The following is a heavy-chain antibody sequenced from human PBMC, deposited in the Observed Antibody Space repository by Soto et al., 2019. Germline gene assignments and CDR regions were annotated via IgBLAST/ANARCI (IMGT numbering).Heavy chain of an antibody. V-gene: IGHV3-9*01. CDR2: ISWNSVAK. CDR1: GFTFDDYG. D-gene: IGHD3-10*01. Sequence: EVQLMESGGGLVQPGRSLRLSCAASGFTFDDYGMHWVRQAPGKGLEWVSGISWNSVAKGYAESVKGRFIISRDNAKKALFLQMDSLRAEDTALYYCAKANLWCGEYNSGLDVWGQGTTVTVS. J-gene: IGHJ6*02. CDR3: AKANLWCGEYNSGLDV.